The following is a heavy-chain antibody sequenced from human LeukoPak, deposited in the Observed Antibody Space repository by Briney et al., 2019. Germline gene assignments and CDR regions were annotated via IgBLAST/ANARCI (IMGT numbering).Heavy chain of an antibody. CDR2: IINSGGST. J-gene: IGHJ4*02. D-gene: IGHD4-17*01. V-gene: IGHV3-23*01. CDR1: GFTFSNYA. CDR3: AKDIYGDYGGLDY. Sequence: PGGSLRLSCAASGFTFSNYAMNWVRQAPGKGLEWVSTIINSGGSTYYADSVKGRFTISRDSSKNTLYSQMNSLRDEDTAVYYCAKDIYGDYGGLDYWGQGTLVTVSS.